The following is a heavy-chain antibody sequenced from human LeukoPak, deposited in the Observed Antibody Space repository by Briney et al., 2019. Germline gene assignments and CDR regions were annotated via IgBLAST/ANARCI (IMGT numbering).Heavy chain of an antibody. CDR2: IIPIFGTA. CDR1: GYTFSSYY. CDR3: ATYYYDSSGYLSLFDY. Sequence: SVKVSCKASGYTFSSYYMHWVRQAPGQGLEWMGGIIPIFGTANYAQKFQGRVTITADESTSTAYMELSSLRSEDTAVYYCATYYYDSSGYLSLFDYWGQGTLVTVSS. V-gene: IGHV1-69*13. J-gene: IGHJ4*02. D-gene: IGHD3-22*01.